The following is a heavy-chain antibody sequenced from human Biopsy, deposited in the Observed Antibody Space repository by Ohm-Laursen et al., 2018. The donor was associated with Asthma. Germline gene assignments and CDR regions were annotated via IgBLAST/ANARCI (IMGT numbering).Heavy chain of an antibody. D-gene: IGHD6-19*01. CDR2: VYWTGST. J-gene: IGHJ4*02. CDR3: VRAVRNEQWLAPFDY. CDR1: GGSISSFY. V-gene: IGHV4-59*01. Sequence: TLSLTCRVYGGSISSFYWSWIRQSPEKGLEWMGYVYWTGSTNYNPSLKSRVTMSVDTSKNRIFLELTSVTAADTAIYYCVRAVRNEQWLAPFDYWGQGKPVTVSS.